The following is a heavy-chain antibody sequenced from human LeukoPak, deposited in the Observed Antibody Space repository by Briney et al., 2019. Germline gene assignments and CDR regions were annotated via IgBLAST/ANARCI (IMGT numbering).Heavy chain of an antibody. CDR3: AKLPNYYYYMDV. J-gene: IGHJ6*03. V-gene: IGHV3-30*02. CDR2: IRYDGSNK. CDR1: GFTFSSYG. Sequence: TGGSLRLSCAASGFTFSSYGMHWVRQAPGKGLEWVAFIRYDGSNKYYADSVKGRFTISRDNSKNTLYLQMNSLRAEDTAVYYCAKLPNYYYYMDVWGKGTTVTISS.